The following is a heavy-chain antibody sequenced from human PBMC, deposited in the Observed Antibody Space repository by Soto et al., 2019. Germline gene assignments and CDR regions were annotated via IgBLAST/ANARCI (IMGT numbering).Heavy chain of an antibody. D-gene: IGHD1-26*01. Sequence: EASVKVSCKASGYTFTSYAMHWVRQAPGQRLEWMGWINAGNGNTKYSQKFQGRVTITRDTSASTAYMELSSLRSEDTAVYYCARLKWELPPDAFDIWGQGTMVTVSS. V-gene: IGHV1-3*01. J-gene: IGHJ3*02. CDR2: INAGNGNT. CDR3: ARLKWELPPDAFDI. CDR1: GYTFTSYA.